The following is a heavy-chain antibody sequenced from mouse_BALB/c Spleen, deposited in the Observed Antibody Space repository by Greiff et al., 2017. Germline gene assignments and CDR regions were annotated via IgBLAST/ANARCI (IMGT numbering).Heavy chain of an antibody. J-gene: IGHJ2*01. CDR2: ISSGGST. CDR1: GFTFSSYA. Sequence: EVQLMESGGGLVKPGGSLKLSCAASGFTFSSYAMSWVRQTPEKRLEWVASISSGGSTYYPDSVKGRFTISRDNARNILYLQMSSLRSEDTAMYYCARGQFITTATGDYWGQGTTLTVSS. V-gene: IGHV5-6-5*01. D-gene: IGHD1-2*01. CDR3: ARGQFITTATGDY.